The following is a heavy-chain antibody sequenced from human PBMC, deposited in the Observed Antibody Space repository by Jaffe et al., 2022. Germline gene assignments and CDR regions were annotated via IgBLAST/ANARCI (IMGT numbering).Heavy chain of an antibody. D-gene: IGHD3-9*01. J-gene: IGHJ6*03. CDR3: ARNNDILRYSQVAYYMDV. Sequence: EVHLVESGGGLVQPGGSLTLSCAASGFTLSSNWMLWVRQAPGKGLVWVSYISGDGSVTRYADSVKGRFTVSRDNAENTLYLQMNSLRAEDTAMYYCARNNDILRYSQVAYYMDVWGKGTTVTVSS. V-gene: IGHV3-74*01. CDR1: GFTLSSNW. CDR2: ISGDGSVT.